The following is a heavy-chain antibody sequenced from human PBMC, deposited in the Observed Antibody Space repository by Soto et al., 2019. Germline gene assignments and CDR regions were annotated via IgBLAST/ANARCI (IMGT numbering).Heavy chain of an antibody. CDR1: GFTFSSYA. Sequence: EVQLLESGGGLVQPGGSLRLSCAASGFTFSSYAMSWVRQAPGKGLEWVSAISGSGGSTYYADSVKGRFTISRDNSKNTLYLQMNSLRAEDTAVYYCAKERVRAAGPSNWFDPWGQGTLVTVSS. CDR2: ISGSGGST. J-gene: IGHJ5*02. D-gene: IGHD6-13*01. V-gene: IGHV3-23*01. CDR3: AKERVRAAGPSNWFDP.